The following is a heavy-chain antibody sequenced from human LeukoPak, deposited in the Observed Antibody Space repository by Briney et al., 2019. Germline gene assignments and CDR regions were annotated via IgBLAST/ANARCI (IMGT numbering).Heavy chain of an antibody. CDR2: IWYDGSNK. J-gene: IGHJ4*02. CDR1: GFTFSSYG. CDR3: TTNYGGDSNY. V-gene: IGHV3-33*03. Sequence: GGSLRLSCAASGFTFSSYGMHWVRQAPGKGLEWVAVIWYDGSNKYYADSVKGRFTISRDNAKNTLYLQVNSLRAGDTAMYYCTTNYGGDSNYWGQGTLVTVSS. D-gene: IGHD4-23*01.